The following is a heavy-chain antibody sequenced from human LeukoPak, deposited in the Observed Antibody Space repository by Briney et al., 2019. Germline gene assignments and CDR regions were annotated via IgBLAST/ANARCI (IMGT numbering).Heavy chain of an antibody. Sequence: PGGSLRLSCAASGFTFSSYWMSWVRQAPGKGLEWVANIKQDGSEKYYVDSVKGRFTISRDNAKNSLYLQMNSLRAEDTAVYYCAKVGGYSQTEDYRIDYWGQGTLVTVSS. V-gene: IGHV3-7*01. CDR3: AKVGGYSQTEDYRIDY. CDR1: GFTFSSYW. D-gene: IGHD1-26*01. CDR2: IKQDGSEK. J-gene: IGHJ4*02.